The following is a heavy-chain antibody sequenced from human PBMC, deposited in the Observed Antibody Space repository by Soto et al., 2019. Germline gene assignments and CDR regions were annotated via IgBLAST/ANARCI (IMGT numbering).Heavy chain of an antibody. D-gene: IGHD2-15*01. CDR2: ISYDGSNK. J-gene: IGHJ4*02. Sequence: PGGSLRLSCAASGFTFSSYGMHWVRQAPGKGLEWVAVISYDGSNKYYADSVKGRFTISRDNSKNTPYLQMNSLRAEDTAVYYCAKSNRIAHWGQGTLVTVSS. CDR3: AKSNRIAH. V-gene: IGHV3-30*18. CDR1: GFTFSSYG.